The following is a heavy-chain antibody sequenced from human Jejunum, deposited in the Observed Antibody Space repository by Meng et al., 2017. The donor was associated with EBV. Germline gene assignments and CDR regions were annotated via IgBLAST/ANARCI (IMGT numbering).Heavy chain of an antibody. CDR2: INTNTGNP. CDR3: ARGSSWFDR. Sequence: QGQLGPLWSQLKKPGCSAEVSCKASGYIFTSYAINGVRQTPGHGLEWMGWINTNTGNPMYVQGFTGRFVFSLDNYVNTAYLQINSLQTDDTAVYYCARGSSWFDRWGQGTLVTVSS. CDR1: GYIFTSYA. J-gene: IGHJ5*02. V-gene: IGHV7-4-1*02.